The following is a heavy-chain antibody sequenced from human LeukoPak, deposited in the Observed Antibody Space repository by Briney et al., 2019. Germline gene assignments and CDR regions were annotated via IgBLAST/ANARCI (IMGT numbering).Heavy chain of an antibody. J-gene: IGHJ1*01. CDR3: ATATQPRGYFLH. Sequence: ASVKVSCKSSGYTFTTYSLAWVTQAPGQSLEWMGWISVNNGGTNYAQSFQDRVTLTRDTSTNTAYLELRSLRSDDTAIIYCATATQPRGYFLHWGQGTLVTVSS. V-gene: IGHV1-18*01. D-gene: IGHD2-2*01. CDR1: GYTFTTYS. CDR2: ISVNNGGT.